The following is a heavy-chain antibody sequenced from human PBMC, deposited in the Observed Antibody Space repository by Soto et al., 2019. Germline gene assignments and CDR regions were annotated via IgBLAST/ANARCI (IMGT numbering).Heavy chain of an antibody. CDR3: ARGPGYIDGWQTFDF. Sequence: SETLSGTCVDPDGPFRGNDYYWSWIRQPLGKGPEWIGYTYYNGDTKYNPALKSRVTMSVDTSKTQFSLRLSSVTAADTAVYFCARGPGYIDGWQTFDFWGRGIPVTVAS. CDR1: DGPFRGNDYY. V-gene: IGHV4-61*08. J-gene: IGHJ4*02. D-gene: IGHD6-19*01. CDR2: TYYNGDT.